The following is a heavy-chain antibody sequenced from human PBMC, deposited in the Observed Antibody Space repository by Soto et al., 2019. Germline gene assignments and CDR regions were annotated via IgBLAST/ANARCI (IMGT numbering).Heavy chain of an antibody. CDR1: GYSLTNYG. V-gene: IGHV1-18*04. J-gene: IGHJ4*02. CDR2: ISYNGDT. D-gene: IGHD3-22*01. Sequence: GASVKVSCKASGYSLTNYGITWVRQAPGQGLEWMGWISYNGDTKYSQNHLRRRTTTTNTTSNRTYMEQRSLRSDDTAVYYCAAVGDSSDCSGYNFWGQGTLVTVSS. CDR3: AAVGDSSDCSGYNF.